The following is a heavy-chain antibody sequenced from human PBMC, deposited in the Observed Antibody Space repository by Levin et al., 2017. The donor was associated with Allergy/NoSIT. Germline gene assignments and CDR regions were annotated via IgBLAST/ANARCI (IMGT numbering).Heavy chain of an antibody. CDR3: TNLYDYVWGTYNNNDPRSYFDY. Sequence: GGSLRLSCAASGFPFRTYVMAWVRQAPGKGLEWVSAVSGSGAVTYYADSVRGRFTISRDNSKNTMYLQMHSLRAEDTALYYGTNLYDYVWGTYNNNDPRSYFDYWGQGTQVTVSS. CDR1: GFPFRTYV. CDR2: VSGSGAVT. V-gene: IGHV3-23*01. D-gene: IGHD3-16*01. J-gene: IGHJ4*02.